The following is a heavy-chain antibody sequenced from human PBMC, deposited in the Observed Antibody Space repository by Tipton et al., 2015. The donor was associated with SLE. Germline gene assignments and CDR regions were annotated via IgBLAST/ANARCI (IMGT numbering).Heavy chain of an antibody. CDR1: GYSISSGYY. Sequence: TLSLTCAVSGYSISSGYYWGWIRQPPGKGLEWIGSIYHSGSTHYNPSLKSRVTISVDTSKNQFSLKLSSVTAADTAVYYCASGLLEQLVPRGWFDPWGQGTLVTVSS. J-gene: IGHJ5*02. D-gene: IGHD6-6*01. CDR2: IYHSGST. V-gene: IGHV4-38-2*01. CDR3: ASGLLEQLVPRGWFDP.